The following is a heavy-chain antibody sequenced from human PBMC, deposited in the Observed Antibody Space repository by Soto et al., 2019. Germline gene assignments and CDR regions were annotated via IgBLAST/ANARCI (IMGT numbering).Heavy chain of an antibody. CDR2: ISSSSSTI. J-gene: IGHJ4*02. V-gene: IGHV3-48*02. D-gene: IGHD4-17*01. CDR3: ARYPDGDFLIYFDY. Sequence: EVQLVESGGGLVQPGGSLRLSCAASGFTFSSYSMNWVRQAPGKGLEWVSYISSSSSTIYYADSVKGRFTISRDNAKNSLYLQMKSLRDEDTAVYYCARYPDGDFLIYFDYWGQGTLVTVSS. CDR1: GFTFSSYS.